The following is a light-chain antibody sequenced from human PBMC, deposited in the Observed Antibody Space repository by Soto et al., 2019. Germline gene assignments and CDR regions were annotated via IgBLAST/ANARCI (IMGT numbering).Light chain of an antibody. J-gene: IGKJ1*01. Sequence: TVMTQSPATLSMSPGDRAALSCRASLNVATNMAWYQQKPGQAPRLLIYGASIRATGVPARFTGSGSGTEFTLTINNLQSEAFAVYYCHQYNTGLRTFGRGTRVEV. CDR2: GAS. CDR1: LNVATN. CDR3: HQYNTGLRT. V-gene: IGKV3-15*01.